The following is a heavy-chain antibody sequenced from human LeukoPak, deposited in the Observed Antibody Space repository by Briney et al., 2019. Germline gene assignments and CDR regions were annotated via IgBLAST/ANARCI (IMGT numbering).Heavy chain of an antibody. CDR2: IYSGGST. Sequence: GGSLRLSCAASGFTVSSNYMSWVRQAPGKGLGWVSVIYSGGSTYYADSVEGRFTISRDNSKNTLYLQMNSLRAEDTAVYYCARATVVTPEAFDIWGQGTMVTVSS. J-gene: IGHJ3*02. CDR1: GFTVSSNY. CDR3: ARATVVTPEAFDI. V-gene: IGHV3-53*01. D-gene: IGHD4-23*01.